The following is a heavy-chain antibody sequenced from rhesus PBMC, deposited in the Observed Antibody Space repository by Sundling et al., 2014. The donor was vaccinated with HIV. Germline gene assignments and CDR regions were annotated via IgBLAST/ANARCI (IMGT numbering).Heavy chain of an antibody. V-gene: IGHV1-200*01. CDR1: GYTFTSYS. CDR3: AKGHRTDS. CDR2: INPSNGYT. D-gene: IGHD6-19*01. J-gene: IGHJ4*01. Sequence: QVQLVQSGAEVKKPGASVKLSCKASGYTFTSYSINWVRQAPGQGLEWMGWINPSNGYTGYAQKFQGRVTMTRDTSTSTAYMELSSLRSEDTAVYYCAKGHRTDSWGQGVLVTVSS.